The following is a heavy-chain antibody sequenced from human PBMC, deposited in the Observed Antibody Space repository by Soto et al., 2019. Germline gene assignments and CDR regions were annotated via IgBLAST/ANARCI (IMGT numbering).Heavy chain of an antibody. V-gene: IGHV5-10-1*01. CDR1: GYSFTSYW. D-gene: IGHD6-19*01. J-gene: IGHJ4*02. CDR2: IDPSDSYT. CDR3: ARHPSGEQWLRYYFDY. Sequence: GESLKISCKGSGYSFTSYWISWVRQMPGKGLEWMGRIDPSDSYTNYSPSFQGHVTISADKSISTAYLQWSSLKASDTAMYYCARHPSGEQWLRYYFDYWGQGTLVTVSS.